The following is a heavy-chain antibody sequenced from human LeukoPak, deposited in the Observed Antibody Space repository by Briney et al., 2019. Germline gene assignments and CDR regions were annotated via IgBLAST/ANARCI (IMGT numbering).Heavy chain of an antibody. D-gene: IGHD2-2*01. CDR2: IYYSGST. J-gene: IGHJ4*02. V-gene: IGHV4-39*01. Sequence: SETLSLTCTVSGGSISSSSYYWGWIRQPPGKGLEWIGSIYYSGSTYYNPSLKGRVTISVDTSKNQFSLKLSSVTAADTAVYYCARAVSTLTALVDYWGQGTLVTVSS. CDR1: GGSISSSSYY. CDR3: ARAVSTLTALVDY.